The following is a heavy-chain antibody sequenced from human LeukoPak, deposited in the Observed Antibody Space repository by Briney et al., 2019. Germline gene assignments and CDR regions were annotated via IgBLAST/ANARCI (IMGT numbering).Heavy chain of an antibody. V-gene: IGHV4-34*01. D-gene: IGHD1-1*01. CDR1: GGSFSGYY. J-gene: IGHJ6*02. CDR3: AGPTTDYYYYGMDV. Sequence: ESSETLSLTCAVYGGSFSGYYWSWIRQPPGKGLEWIGEINHSGSTNYNPSLKSRVTISVDTSKNQFSLKLSSVTAADTAVYYCAGPTTDYYYYGMDVWGQGTTVTVSS. CDR2: INHSGST.